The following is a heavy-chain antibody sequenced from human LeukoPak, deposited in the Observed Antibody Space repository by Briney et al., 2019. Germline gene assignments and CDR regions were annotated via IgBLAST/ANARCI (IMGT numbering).Heavy chain of an antibody. V-gene: IGHV3-48*01. CDR2: MSSSSRTI. CDR3: ARARGAATLAFDI. CDR1: GFTLSSYS. Sequence: GGSLRLSYAASGFTLSSYSMNWVRQAPGKGLEWVSYMSSSSRTIYYADSVKGRFTISRDNAKNSLYLQMNSLRAEDTAVYYCARARGAATLAFDIWGQGTMVTVSS. J-gene: IGHJ3*02. D-gene: IGHD6-25*01.